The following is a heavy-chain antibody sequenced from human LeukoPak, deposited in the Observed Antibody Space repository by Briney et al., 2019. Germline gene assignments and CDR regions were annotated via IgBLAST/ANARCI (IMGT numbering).Heavy chain of an antibody. CDR3: ARDRVVPAAIVLSFISGFDP. CDR1: GGTFSSYA. V-gene: IGHV1-69*05. CDR2: IIPIFGTA. D-gene: IGHD2-2*02. Sequence: ASVKVSCKASGGTFSSYAISWVRQAPGQGLEWMGGIIPIFGTANYARKFQGRVTITTDESTSTAYMELSSLRSEDTAVYYCARDRVVPAAIVLSFISGFDPWGQGTLVTVSS. J-gene: IGHJ5*02.